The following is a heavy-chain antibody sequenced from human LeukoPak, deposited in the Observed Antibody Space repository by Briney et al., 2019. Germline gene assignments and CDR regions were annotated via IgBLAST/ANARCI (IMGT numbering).Heavy chain of an antibody. V-gene: IGHV4-34*01. CDR1: GGSFSGYY. CDR2: ISHTEGT. CDR3: ARIRCGHSGSVCYNH. D-gene: IGHD2-21*01. Sequence: SETLSLTCAVYGGSFSGYYWSWIRQSPGKGLEWIGEISHTEGTRYNPSLGSRVTMSVGTSENQLSLKLIFVTAADTAVYYCARIRCGHSGSVCYNHWGLGTLVTVSS. J-gene: IGHJ4*02.